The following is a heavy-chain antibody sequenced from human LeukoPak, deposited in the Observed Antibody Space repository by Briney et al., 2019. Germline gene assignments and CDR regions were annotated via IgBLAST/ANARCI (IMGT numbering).Heavy chain of an antibody. Sequence: ASVKVSCKASGYTFTGYYMHWVRQAPGQGLEWMGWINPNSGGTNYAQKFQGRVTMTRDTSTSTVYMELSSLRSEDTAVYYCARQLAYCGGDCYPEEFYYYYGMDVWGQGTTVTVSS. CDR1: GYTFTGYY. J-gene: IGHJ6*02. CDR2: INPNSGGT. V-gene: IGHV1-2*02. CDR3: ARQLAYCGGDCYPEEFYYYYGMDV. D-gene: IGHD2-21*02.